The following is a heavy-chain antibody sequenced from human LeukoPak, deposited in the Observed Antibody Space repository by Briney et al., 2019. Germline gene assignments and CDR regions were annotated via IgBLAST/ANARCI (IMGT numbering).Heavy chain of an antibody. CDR1: ELTFSSYA. J-gene: IGHJ5*02. D-gene: IGHD3-10*01. Sequence: RGSLRLSCAASELTFSSYAMSWVRQAPGKGLEWVSAISGSGGSTYYADSVKGRFTISRDNSKNTLYLQMNSLRAEDTAVYYCAKDAGFGELWGWFDPWGQGTLVTVSS. V-gene: IGHV3-23*01. CDR3: AKDAGFGELWGWFDP. CDR2: ISGSGGST.